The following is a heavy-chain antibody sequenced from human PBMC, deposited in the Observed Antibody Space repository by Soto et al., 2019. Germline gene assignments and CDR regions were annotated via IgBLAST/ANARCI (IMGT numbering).Heavy chain of an antibody. D-gene: IGHD3-22*01. CDR3: RRNDDSSAGYWFDP. J-gene: IGHJ5*02. CDR2: IYYSGNT. V-gene: IGHV4-31*03. CDR1: GGSVNIGTYY. Sequence: SETLSLTCTVPGGSVNIGTYYWSWIRQRPGKGLEWIGYIYYSGNTYYNPSLKSRVTISVDTSKNQFSLKLSSVTAADTAVYYCRRNDDSSAGYWFDPWGQGTLVTVSS.